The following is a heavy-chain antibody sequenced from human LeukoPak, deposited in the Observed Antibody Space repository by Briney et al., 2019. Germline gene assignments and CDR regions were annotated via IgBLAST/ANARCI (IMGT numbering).Heavy chain of an antibody. CDR2: IYYSGST. V-gene: IGHV4-59*01. CDR1: GGSISSYY. J-gene: IGHJ4*02. CDR3: ARGVRGFGSGSYNFDY. Sequence: SETLSLTCTVSGGSISSYYWSWIRQPPGKGLEWIGYIYYSGSTNYNPSLKSRVTISVDTSKNQFSLKLSSVTAADTAVYYCARGVRGFGSGSYNFDYWGQGTLVTVSS. D-gene: IGHD3-10*01.